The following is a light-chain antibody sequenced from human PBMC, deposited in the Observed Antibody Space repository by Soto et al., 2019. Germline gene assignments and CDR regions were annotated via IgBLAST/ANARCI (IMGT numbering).Light chain of an antibody. J-gene: IGKJ4*01. CDR1: QSVSAY. CDR2: DAS. V-gene: IGKV3-11*01. Sequence: EIVMTQSPATLSVSPGGRATLSCRASQSVSAYLAWYQQKPGQTPRLLIYDASNRATGIPARFRGSGSGTDFTLTISSLEPEDFAVYYCQQRSNWPLTFGGGTKVDIK. CDR3: QQRSNWPLT.